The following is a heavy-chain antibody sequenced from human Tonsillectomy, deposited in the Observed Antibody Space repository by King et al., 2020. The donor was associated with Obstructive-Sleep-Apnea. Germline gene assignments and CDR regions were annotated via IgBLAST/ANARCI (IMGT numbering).Heavy chain of an antibody. CDR3: ARDRDCRSTSCFFGMDV. D-gene: IGHD2-2*01. CDR1: GFSFSSYW. J-gene: IGHJ6*02. Sequence: VQLVESGGGLVQPGGSLRLSCAASGFSFSSYWMHWVRQAPGKGLVWVSRINSDGSTTTYAGSVKGRFTISRDNAKNTLHPQMSSLRAEDTAGYFCARDRDCRSTSCFFGMDVWGQGTTVTVSS. CDR2: INSDGSTT. V-gene: IGHV3-74*01.